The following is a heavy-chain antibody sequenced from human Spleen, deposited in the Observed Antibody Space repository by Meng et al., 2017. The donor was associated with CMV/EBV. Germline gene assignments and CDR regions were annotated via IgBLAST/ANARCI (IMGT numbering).Heavy chain of an antibody. J-gene: IGHJ4*02. CDR2: ISSSGNHM. CDR1: GFTFSTYS. Sequence: CAASGFTFSTYSMNWVRQAPGKGLEWVSTISSSGNHMYYADSVKGRFTISRDNAKNSLWLQMNTLRAQDTAVYYRARDRGDYAIYEDYWGQGTLVTVSS. V-gene: IGHV3-21*03. CDR3: ARDRGDYAIYEDY. D-gene: IGHD4-17*01.